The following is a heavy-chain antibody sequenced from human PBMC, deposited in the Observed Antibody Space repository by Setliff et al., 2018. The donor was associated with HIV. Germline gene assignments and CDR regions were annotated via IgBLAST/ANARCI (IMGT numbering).Heavy chain of an antibody. V-gene: IGHV2-26*01. CDR2: IFSNGEQ. CDR1: GGSISNGGYY. D-gene: IGHD6-13*01. CDR3: ARASGIEILFDS. Sequence: ETLSLTCHVSGGSISNGGYYWSWIRQPPGKALEWLAHIFSNGEQSYRTSLKSRLTISKDSSQTRVVLTMVNMDPVDTGTYFCARASGIEILFDSWGQGALVTVSS. J-gene: IGHJ5*01.